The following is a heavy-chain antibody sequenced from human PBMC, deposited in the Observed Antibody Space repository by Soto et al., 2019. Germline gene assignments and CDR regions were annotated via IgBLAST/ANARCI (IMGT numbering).Heavy chain of an antibody. D-gene: IGHD6-13*01. CDR3: ARGEGSSSWDSMDV. V-gene: IGHV4-59*01. CDR2: IYWSGGT. Sequence: PSETLSLTCAVSGGSISSFYWSWIRQPPGKGLEWIGYIYWSGGTNYNPSLKSRVTISVDTSKNQFSLKLSSVTAADTAVYYCARGEGSSSWDSMDVWGQGTTVTVSS. J-gene: IGHJ6*02. CDR1: GGSISSFY.